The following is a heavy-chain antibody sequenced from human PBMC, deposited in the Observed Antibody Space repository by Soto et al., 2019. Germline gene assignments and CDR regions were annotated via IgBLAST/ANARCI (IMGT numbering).Heavy chain of an antibody. D-gene: IGHD2-21*02. V-gene: IGHV1-2*02. Sequence: ASVKVSCKASGYTFIDNQIHWLRRAPGQRLEWMGRIDPKSGDTSFAPTYQGRVTMTRDTSTNTVYMELTRLTSDDTAVYYCARSGDFPPSTRFDYWGQGTLVTVSS. CDR3: ARSGDFPPSTRFDY. CDR1: GYTFIDNQ. J-gene: IGHJ4*02. CDR2: IDPKSGDT.